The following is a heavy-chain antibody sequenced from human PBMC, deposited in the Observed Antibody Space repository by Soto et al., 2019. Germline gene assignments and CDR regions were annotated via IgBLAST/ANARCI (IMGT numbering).Heavy chain of an antibody. Sequence: QITLKESGPTLVKPTQTLTLTCTFSGFSLSTSGVGVGWIRQPPGKALEWLALIYWDDDKRYSPSLKSRLTITKXXSXNXXVITMTNMDPVDTATYYCAHFRGYSYGYYRAHFDYWGQGTLVTVSS. CDR3: AHFRGYSYGYYRAHFDY. V-gene: IGHV2-5*02. CDR1: GFSLSTSGVG. CDR2: IYWDDDK. J-gene: IGHJ4*02. D-gene: IGHD5-18*01.